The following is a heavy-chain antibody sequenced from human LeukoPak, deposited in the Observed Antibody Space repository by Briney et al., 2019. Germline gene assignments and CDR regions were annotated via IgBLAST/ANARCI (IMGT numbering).Heavy chain of an antibody. V-gene: IGHV3-66*02. Sequence: GGSLRLSCAASGFTVSSNYMSWVRQAPGKGLEWVSVIYSGGSTYYADSVKGRFTISRDNSKNTLYLQMNSLRAEDTAVYYCARGPTYYHDSSGYYYYWGQGTLVTVSS. CDR2: IYSGGST. J-gene: IGHJ4*02. D-gene: IGHD3-22*01. CDR1: GFTVSSNY. CDR3: ARGPTYYHDSSGYYYY.